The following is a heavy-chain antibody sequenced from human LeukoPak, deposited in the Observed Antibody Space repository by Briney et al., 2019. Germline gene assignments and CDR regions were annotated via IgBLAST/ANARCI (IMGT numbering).Heavy chain of an antibody. CDR2: ISYDGSNK. J-gene: IGHJ4*02. CDR3: AKDPRGYTYHYGKYFDY. CDR1: GFTFSSYG. Sequence: GRSLRLSCAASGFTFSSYGMHWVRQAPGKGLEWVAVISYDGSNKYYADSVKGRFTISRDNSKNTLYLQMNSLRTEDTAVYYCAKDPRGYTYHYGKYFDYWGQGTLVTVSS. V-gene: IGHV3-30*18. D-gene: IGHD5-18*01.